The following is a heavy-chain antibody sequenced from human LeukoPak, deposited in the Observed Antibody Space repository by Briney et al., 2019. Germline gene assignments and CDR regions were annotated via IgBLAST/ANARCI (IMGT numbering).Heavy chain of an antibody. CDR2: ISSSGSYI. CDR1: GFTFSSYT. V-gene: IGHV3-21*01. Sequence: EGSLRLSCAASGFTFSSYTMNWVRQAPGKGLEWVSSISSSGSYIYYADSVKGRFTISRDNAKNSLYLQMNSLRAEDTAIYYCAREWESDLWGQGTLVTVSS. CDR3: AREWESDL. J-gene: IGHJ5*02. D-gene: IGHD1-26*01.